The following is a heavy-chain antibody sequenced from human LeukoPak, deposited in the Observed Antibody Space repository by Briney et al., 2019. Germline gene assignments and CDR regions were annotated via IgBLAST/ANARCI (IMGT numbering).Heavy chain of an antibody. CDR3: ARDADYYDSSGLQH. J-gene: IGHJ1*01. CDR1: GFTFGTYW. D-gene: IGHD3-22*01. V-gene: IGHV3-7*01. Sequence: GGSLRLSCTASGFTFGTYWMSWVRHPPGKGLEWVAKTNQDGTEKYYVDSVKGRFTISRDNAKNSLYLQMNSLRAEDTAVYYCARDADYYDSSGLQHWGQGTLVTVSS. CDR2: TNQDGTEK.